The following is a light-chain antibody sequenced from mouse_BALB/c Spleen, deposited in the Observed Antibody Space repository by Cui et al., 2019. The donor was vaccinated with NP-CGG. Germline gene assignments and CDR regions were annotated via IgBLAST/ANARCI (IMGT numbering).Light chain of an antibody. CDR3: ALWYSNHWV. Sequence: QGVVAKESALTTSPGETVTLTCRSSTGAVTTSNYANWVQEKPDHLFTGLIGGTNNRAPGVPARFSGSLIGDKAALTITGAQTEDDAIYFCALWYSNHWVFGGGTKLTVL. CDR2: GTN. J-gene: IGLJ1*01. CDR1: TGAVTTSNY. V-gene: IGLV1*01.